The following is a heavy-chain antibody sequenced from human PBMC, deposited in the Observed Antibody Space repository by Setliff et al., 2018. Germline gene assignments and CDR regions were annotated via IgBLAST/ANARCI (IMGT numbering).Heavy chain of an antibody. CDR1: GGSIGSSF. D-gene: IGHD3-22*01. Sequence: ASETLSLTCTVSGGSIGSSFWNWIRQSPGKGLEWIGYKSNRGDTNSNPSLRSRLTMSVDTSKSQFSLNLTSVTAADTAVYFCARAVDSSGYFPYWYFELWGRGALVTVSS. CDR2: KSNRGDT. J-gene: IGHJ2*01. V-gene: IGHV4-59*01. CDR3: ARAVDSSGYFPYWYFEL.